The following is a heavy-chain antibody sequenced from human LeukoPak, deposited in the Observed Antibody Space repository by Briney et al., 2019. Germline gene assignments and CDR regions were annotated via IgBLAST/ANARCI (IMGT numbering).Heavy chain of an antibody. CDR3: ARGHRIAVAGTGDY. Sequence: ASVKVSCKASGYTFTSYDINWVRQATGQGLEWMGWMNPNSGNTGYAQKFQGRVTMTRNTSISTAYIELSSLRSEDTAVYYCARGHRIAVAGTGDYWGQGTLVTVSS. J-gene: IGHJ4*02. V-gene: IGHV1-8*01. CDR1: GYTFTSYD. CDR2: MNPNSGNT. D-gene: IGHD6-19*01.